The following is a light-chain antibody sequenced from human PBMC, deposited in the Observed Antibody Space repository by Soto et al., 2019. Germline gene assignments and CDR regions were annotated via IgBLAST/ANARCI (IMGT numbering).Light chain of an antibody. CDR2: GAS. Sequence: EIVLPQSLGTLALSQVGRATLSCRSSQSVSSSYLAWYQQKPGQGPRLLIYGASSRATGIPDRFSGSGSGTVFTLTISRLEPEDFAVYYCQKYGSSPWMFGQGTKVDIK. CDR1: QSVSSSY. V-gene: IGKV3-20*01. CDR3: QKYGSSPWM. J-gene: IGKJ1*01.